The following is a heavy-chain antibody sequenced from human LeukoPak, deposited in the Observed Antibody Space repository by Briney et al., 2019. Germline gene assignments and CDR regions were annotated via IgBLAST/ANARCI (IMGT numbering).Heavy chain of an antibody. J-gene: IGHJ4*02. CDR1: GFTFSSYS. Sequence: GGSLRLSCAASGFTFSSYSMNWVRQAPGKGLEWVSSISSSSSYIYYADSVKGRFTISRGNAKNSLYLQMNSLRAEDTAVYYCARDQPGPEDDYWGQGTLVTVSS. CDR2: ISSSSSYI. CDR3: ARDQPGPEDDY. V-gene: IGHV3-21*01.